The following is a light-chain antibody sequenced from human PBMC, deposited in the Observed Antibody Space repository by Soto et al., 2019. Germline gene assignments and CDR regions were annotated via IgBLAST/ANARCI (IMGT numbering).Light chain of an antibody. CDR2: EPS. Sequence: EIVLTQSPCNGALSPRERATLSCRASQCVTSSSLAWYQQNPGQAPSLLIYEPSSRATGIPDRFSGSGSGTDFTLPISRLEPDDFAVYYCQQYRTFGQGTKVDIK. CDR3: QQYRT. CDR1: QCVTSSS. J-gene: IGKJ1*01. V-gene: IGKV3-20*01.